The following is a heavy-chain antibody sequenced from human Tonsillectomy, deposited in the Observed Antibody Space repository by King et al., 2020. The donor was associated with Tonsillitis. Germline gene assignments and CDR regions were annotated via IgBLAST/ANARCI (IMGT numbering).Heavy chain of an antibody. CDR1: GFSLSTSGVG. J-gene: IGHJ4*02. V-gene: IGHV2-5*02. CDR2: IYWDNDK. CDR3: AHIAYRGRYFDY. D-gene: IGHD4-11*01. Sequence: ITLKESGPTLVKPTQTLTLTCTFSGFSLSTSGVGVGWIRQPPGKALEWLAPIYWDNDKRYTPSLKSRLTITKDTSKNQVVLTMTNMDPVDTATYYCAHIAYRGRYFDYWGQGTLVTVSS.